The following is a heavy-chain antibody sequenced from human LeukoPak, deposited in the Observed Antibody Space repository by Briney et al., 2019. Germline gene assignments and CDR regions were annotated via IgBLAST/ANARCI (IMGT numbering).Heavy chain of an antibody. CDR1: GYSFTTYW. CDR3: ARRVLSDALDI. Sequence: GESLKISCRSSGYSFTTYWIGWVRQMPGKGLEWMGIIDLADSDTRYGPSFQGQVTISADKSISTAYLQWSSLKASDTAIYYCARRVLSDALDIWGQGTMVTVSS. V-gene: IGHV5-51*01. D-gene: IGHD3-16*01. CDR2: IDLADSDT. J-gene: IGHJ3*02.